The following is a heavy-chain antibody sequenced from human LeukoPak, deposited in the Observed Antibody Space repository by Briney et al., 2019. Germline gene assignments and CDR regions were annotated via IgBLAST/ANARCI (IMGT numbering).Heavy chain of an antibody. CDR2: IIPIFGTA. CDR3: ARGGNWFDP. CDR1: GYTFTGYY. V-gene: IGHV1-69*13. J-gene: IGHJ5*02. Sequence: SVKVSCKASGYTFTGYYMHWVRQAPGQGLEWMGGIIPIFGTANYAQKFQGRATITADESTSTAYMELSSLRSEDTAVYYCARGGNWFDPWGQGTLVTVSS. D-gene: IGHD1-26*01.